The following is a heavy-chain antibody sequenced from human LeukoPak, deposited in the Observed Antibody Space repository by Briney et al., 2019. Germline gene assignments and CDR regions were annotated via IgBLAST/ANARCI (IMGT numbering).Heavy chain of an antibody. CDR1: GGSFSGYY. CDR2: INHSGST. CDR3: ASRIATAGAFDI. Sequence: PSETLSLTCAVYGGSFSGYYWSWIRQPPGKGLEWIGEINHSGSTNYNPSLKSRVTISVDTSKNQFSLKLSSVTAADTAVYYCASRIATAGAFDIWGQGTMVTVSS. V-gene: IGHV4-34*01. J-gene: IGHJ3*02. D-gene: IGHD6-13*01.